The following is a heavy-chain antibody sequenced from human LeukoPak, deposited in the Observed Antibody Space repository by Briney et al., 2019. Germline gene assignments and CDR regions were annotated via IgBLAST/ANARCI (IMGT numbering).Heavy chain of an antibody. Sequence: GGSLRLSCAASGFTFSSYSMNWVRQAPGKGLEWVSSISSSSSYIYYADSMKGRFTISRDNAKNSLYLQMNSLRAEDTAVYYCARGEWELVYYYYYYYMDVWGKGTTVTVSS. CDR2: ISSSSSYI. D-gene: IGHD1-26*01. J-gene: IGHJ6*03. CDR1: GFTFSSYS. CDR3: ARGEWELVYYYYYYYMDV. V-gene: IGHV3-21*01.